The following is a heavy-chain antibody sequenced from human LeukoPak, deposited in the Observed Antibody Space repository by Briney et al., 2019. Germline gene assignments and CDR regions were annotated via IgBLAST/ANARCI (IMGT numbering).Heavy chain of an antibody. D-gene: IGHD1-26*01. Sequence: GGSLRLSCAASGFTFSSYSMNWVRQAPGKGLEWVAVIWYDGTNKYYADSVKGRFTISRDNSKNTLYLQMNSLRAEDTAVYYCARDGGQQWELLSFDYWGQGTLVTVSS. CDR1: GFTFSSYS. J-gene: IGHJ4*02. CDR2: IWYDGTNK. V-gene: IGHV3-33*08. CDR3: ARDGGQQWELLSFDY.